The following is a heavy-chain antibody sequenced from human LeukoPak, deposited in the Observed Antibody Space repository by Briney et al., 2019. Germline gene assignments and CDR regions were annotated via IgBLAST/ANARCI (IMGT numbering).Heavy chain of an antibody. CDR3: GKTTTGYSSGRYPGWPVDY. J-gene: IGHJ4*02. CDR1: GFTFGSYA. D-gene: IGHD6-19*01. CDR2: IFGSGGSP. Sequence: PGGSLRLSCAASGFTFGSYAMYWVRQAPGQGLEWVSGIFGSGGSPHYADSVKGRFTISRDNSKNTVYLQMNSLRVEDTAVYYCGKTTTGYSSGRYPGWPVDYWGQGTLVTVSS. V-gene: IGHV3-23*01.